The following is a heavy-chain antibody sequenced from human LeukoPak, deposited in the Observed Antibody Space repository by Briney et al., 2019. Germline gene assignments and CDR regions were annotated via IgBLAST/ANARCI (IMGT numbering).Heavy chain of an antibody. CDR3: ARDARHRYCSSTSCYRGWLDP. V-gene: IGHV1-69*13. CDR1: RGTFSSYA. CDR2: IIPIFGTA. Sequence: SVKVSCKASRGTFSSYAISWVRQAPGQGLEWMGGIIPIFGTANYAQKFQGRVTITADESTSTAYMELSSLRSEDTAVYYCARDARHRYCSSTSCYRGWLDPWGQGTLVTVSS. J-gene: IGHJ5*02. D-gene: IGHD2-2*01.